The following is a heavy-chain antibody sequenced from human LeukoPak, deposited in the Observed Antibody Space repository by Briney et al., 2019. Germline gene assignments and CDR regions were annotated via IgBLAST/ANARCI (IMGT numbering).Heavy chain of an antibody. D-gene: IGHD1-26*01. V-gene: IGHV4-59*02. CDR1: GSSVSTFY. CDR3: ARGSTDVYWYLDV. CDR2: VHDTGCT. Sequence: TSETLSLTCIVSGSSVSTFYWSWLRQSPGTGLEWIGFVHDTGCTAYNPSLKSRVTISLETSKNQLSLMLTSVTAADTAMYYCARGSTDVYWYLDVWGRGTLVTVSS. J-gene: IGHJ2*01.